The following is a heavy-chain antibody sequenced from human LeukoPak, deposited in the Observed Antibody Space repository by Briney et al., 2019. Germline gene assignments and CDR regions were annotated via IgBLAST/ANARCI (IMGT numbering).Heavy chain of an antibody. V-gene: IGHV1-2*02. Sequence: ASVTVSCKASGYTFTGYYIQWVRQAPGQGLEWMGWINPNSGGTNYAQKFQGRVTMTRDTSITTAYMELSGLRSDDTAVYYCARDSSGDYWGQGTLVTVSS. CDR2: INPNSGGT. D-gene: IGHD6-19*01. J-gene: IGHJ4*02. CDR1: GYTFTGYY. CDR3: ARDSSGDY.